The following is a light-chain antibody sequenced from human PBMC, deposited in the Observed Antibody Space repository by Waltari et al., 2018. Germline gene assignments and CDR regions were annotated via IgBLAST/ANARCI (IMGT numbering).Light chain of an antibody. CDR2: GAS. CDR1: QSVSSN. J-gene: IGKJ4*01. V-gene: IGKV3-15*01. Sequence: EIVMTQSPATLSVSPGERAPLSCRASQSVSSNLAWYQQKPGPAPRLLIYGASTRATGIPARFSGSGSGTEFTLTISSLQSEDFAVYYCQQYNNWPLTFGGGTKVEIK. CDR3: QQYNNWPLT.